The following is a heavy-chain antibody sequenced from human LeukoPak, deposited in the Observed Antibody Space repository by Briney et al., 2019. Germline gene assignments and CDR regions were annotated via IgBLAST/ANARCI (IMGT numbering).Heavy chain of an antibody. Sequence: SETLSLTCTVSGGSISSYYWSWIRQPPGKGLEWIGYIYYSGSTNYNPSLKSRVTISVDTSKNQFSLKLSSVTAADTAVYYWARGDGYNPEGFDYWGQGTLVTVSS. J-gene: IGHJ4*02. D-gene: IGHD5-24*01. CDR2: IYYSGST. CDR3: ARGDGYNPEGFDY. V-gene: IGHV4-59*08. CDR1: GGSISSYY.